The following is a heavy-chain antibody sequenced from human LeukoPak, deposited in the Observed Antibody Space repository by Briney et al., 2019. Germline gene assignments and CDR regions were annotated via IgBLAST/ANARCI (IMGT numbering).Heavy chain of an antibody. Sequence: SETLSLTCAVYGGSFSGYYWSWIRQPPGKGLEWIGEINHSGSTNYNPSFKSRVTISGDTSKNQFSLKLSSVTAADTAVYYCARRSIVVVPAAWFDPWGQGTLATVSS. CDR1: GGSFSGYY. CDR2: INHSGST. D-gene: IGHD2-2*01. CDR3: ARRSIVVVPAAWFDP. J-gene: IGHJ5*02. V-gene: IGHV4-34*01.